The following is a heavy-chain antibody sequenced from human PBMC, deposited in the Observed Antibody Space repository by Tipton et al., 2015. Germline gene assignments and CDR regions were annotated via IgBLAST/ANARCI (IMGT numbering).Heavy chain of an antibody. CDR2: IYYSGYT. CDR3: ARHPDFITVAGTAYFDY. CDR1: GGSISRSSYY. J-gene: IGHJ4*02. V-gene: IGHV4-39*01. D-gene: IGHD6-19*01. Sequence: TLSLTCTVSGGSISRSSYYWGWIRQPPGKGLEWIGNIYYSGYTFYNPSLKSRVIISVDTSKNQFSLKLGSVTAADTAVYYCARHPDFITVAGTAYFDYWGQGTLVTVSS.